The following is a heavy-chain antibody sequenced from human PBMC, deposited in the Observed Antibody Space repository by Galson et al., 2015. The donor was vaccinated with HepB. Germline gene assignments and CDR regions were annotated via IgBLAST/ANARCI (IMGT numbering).Heavy chain of an antibody. D-gene: IGHD1-26*01. V-gene: IGHV5-51*01. CDR3: ARYNRGRWELRSSSAFDY. CDR1: GYSFTSYW. CDR2: IYPGDSDT. J-gene: IGHJ4*02. Sequence: QSGAEVKKPGESLKISCKGSGYSFTSYWIGWVRQMPGKGLEWMGIIYPGDSDTRYSPSFQGQVTISADKSISTAYLQWSSLKASDTAMYYCARYNRGRWELRSSSAFDYWGQGTLVTVSS.